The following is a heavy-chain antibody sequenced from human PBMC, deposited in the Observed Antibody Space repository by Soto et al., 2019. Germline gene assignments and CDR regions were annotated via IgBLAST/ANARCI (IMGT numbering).Heavy chain of an antibody. CDR3: AKGGRQWLVTSDFNY. D-gene: IGHD6-19*01. Sequence: VQLVESGGGVVQPGRSLRLSCAASGFTFNDYAMHWVRQAPGKGLEWVAVVSHDGRNTHYADSVKGRFTISRDSSKNTVSLEMTRLRAEDTAVYYCAKGGRQWLVTSDFNYWGQRALVTVSS. V-gene: IGHV3-30*18. CDR2: VSHDGRNT. J-gene: IGHJ4*02. CDR1: GFTFNDYA.